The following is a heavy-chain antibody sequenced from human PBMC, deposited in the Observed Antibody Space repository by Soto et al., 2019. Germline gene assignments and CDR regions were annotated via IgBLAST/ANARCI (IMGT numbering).Heavy chain of an antibody. CDR1: WLSFHRREVG. Sequence: FSWLSFHRREVGVGLIRQPPGRALEWLALVFWDNDKRYSPSLKSRLTITKDASRNQVVLTMTNMDPVDTATYSCARLYYYDTSGYLRRFDYWGQPTLVSLSS. J-gene: IGHJ4*02. D-gene: IGHD3-22*01. V-gene: IGHV2-5*02. CDR2: VFWDNDK. CDR3: ARLYYYDTSGYLRRFDY.